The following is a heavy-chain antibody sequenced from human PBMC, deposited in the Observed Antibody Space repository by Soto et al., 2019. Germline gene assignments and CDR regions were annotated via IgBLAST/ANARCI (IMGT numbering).Heavy chain of an antibody. CDR1: GGSFSGYY. V-gene: IGHV4-34*01. J-gene: IGHJ6*02. D-gene: IGHD6-13*01. CDR3: ARVGEAAAGRRAYYYYGMDV. Sequence: PSETLSLTCAVYGGSFSGYYWSWIRQPPGKGLEWIGEINHSGSTNYNPPLKSRVTISVDTSKNQFSLKLSSVTAADTAVYYCARVGEAAAGRRAYYYYGMDVWGQGTTVTVSS. CDR2: INHSGST.